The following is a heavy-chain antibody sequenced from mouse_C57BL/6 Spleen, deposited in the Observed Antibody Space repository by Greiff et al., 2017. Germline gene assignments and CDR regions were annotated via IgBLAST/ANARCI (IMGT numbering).Heavy chain of an antibody. D-gene: IGHD2-4*01. Sequence: VQLQQSGPGLVQPSQSLSITCTVSGFSLTSYGVHWVRQSPGKGLEWLGVIWSGGSTDYNAAFISRLSISKDNSTSQVFFKMNSLQADDTAIYYCARDYLFAYWGQGTLVTVSA. CDR1: GFSLTSYG. V-gene: IGHV2-2*01. CDR2: IWSGGST. CDR3: ARDYLFAY. J-gene: IGHJ3*01.